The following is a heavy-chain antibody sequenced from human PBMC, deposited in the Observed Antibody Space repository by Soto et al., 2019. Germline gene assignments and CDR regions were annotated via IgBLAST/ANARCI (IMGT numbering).Heavy chain of an antibody. CDR1: GYSFVSYW. V-gene: IGHV5-51*01. Sequence: GESLKISCKASGYSFVSYWIGWVRQMPGKGLEWMAIMYPGDSEIRYSPSFEGHVTISADNSISTAFLEWSSLKASDTAMYYCATGYYYDQENFAYYRDDFDVWGQGTMVTVSS. CDR3: ATGYYYDQENFAYYRDDFDV. D-gene: IGHD3-9*01. CDR2: MYPGDSEI. J-gene: IGHJ3*01.